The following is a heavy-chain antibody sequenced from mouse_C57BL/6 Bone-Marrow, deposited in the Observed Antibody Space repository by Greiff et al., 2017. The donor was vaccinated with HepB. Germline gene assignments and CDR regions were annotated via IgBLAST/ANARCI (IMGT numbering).Heavy chain of an antibody. V-gene: IGHV3-6*01. CDR2: ISYDGSN. D-gene: IGHD1-1*01. CDR1: GYSITSGYY. Sequence: EVKLMESGPGLVKPSQSLSLTCSVTGYSITSGYYWNWIRQFPGNKLEWMGYISYDGSNNYNPSLKNRISITRDTSKNQFFLNLNSVTTEDTATYYCAREGIFITTVVAPDWYFDVWGTGTTVTVSS. CDR3: AREGIFITTVVAPDWYFDV. J-gene: IGHJ1*03.